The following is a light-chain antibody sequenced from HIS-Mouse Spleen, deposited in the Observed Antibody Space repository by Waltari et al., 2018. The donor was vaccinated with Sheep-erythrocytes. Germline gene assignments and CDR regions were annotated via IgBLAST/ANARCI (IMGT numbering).Light chain of an antibody. CDR2: RNN. Sequence: QSVLTQPPSASGTPGQRVTISCSGSSSNIGSNYVYWYQQLPGTAPKLLLYRNNTRTSGVPGRFSGAKSGTSASLAISGLRSEDEADYYCAAWDDSLSGWVFGGGTKLTVL. V-gene: IGLV1-47*01. J-gene: IGLJ3*02. CDR3: AAWDDSLSGWV. CDR1: SSNIGSNY.